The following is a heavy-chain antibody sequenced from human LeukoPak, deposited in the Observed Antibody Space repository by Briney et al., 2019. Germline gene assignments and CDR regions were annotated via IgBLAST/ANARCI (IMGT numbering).Heavy chain of an antibody. J-gene: IGHJ4*02. V-gene: IGHV3-23*01. CDR1: GFTFSSYA. Sequence: GGSLRLSCAASGFTFSSYAMSWVRQAPGKELEWVSAISGSGGSTYYADSVKGRFTISRGNSKNTLYLQMNSLRAEDTAVYYCAKVGPRYCSSTSCQIFDYWGQGTLVTVSS. CDR2: ISGSGGST. CDR3: AKVGPRYCSSTSCQIFDY. D-gene: IGHD2-2*01.